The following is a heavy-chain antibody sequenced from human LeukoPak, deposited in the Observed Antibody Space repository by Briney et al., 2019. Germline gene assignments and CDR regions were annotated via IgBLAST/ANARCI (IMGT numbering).Heavy chain of an antibody. CDR2: ISSSGSTI. V-gene: IGHV3-11*01. J-gene: IGHJ4*02. CDR1: GFTFSDYY. Sequence: GGSLRLSCAASGFTFSDYYMSWIRQAAGKGLEWASYISSSGSTIYYADSVKGRFTISRDNAKNSLYLQMNSLRAEDTAVYYCARDNGAAPTDYWGQGTLVTVSS. D-gene: IGHD6-13*01. CDR3: ARDNGAAPTDY.